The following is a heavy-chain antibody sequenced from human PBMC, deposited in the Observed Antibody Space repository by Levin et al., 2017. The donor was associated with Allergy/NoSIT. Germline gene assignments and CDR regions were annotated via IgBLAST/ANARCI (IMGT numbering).Heavy chain of an antibody. V-gene: IGHV5-51*01. CDR3: ARHGGEGESLNPYFYYGLDV. J-gene: IGHJ6*02. CDR1: GYDFSTYW. CDR2: IYPDDSDT. Sequence: GGSLRLSCKASGYDFSTYWIAGVRLMPGKGLEWMGIIYPDDSDTRYSPSFQGQVTISADKSSRTAYLQWNTLRASDTAMYFCARHGGEGESLNPYFYYGLDVWGQGTTVTVSS. D-gene: IGHD3-10*01.